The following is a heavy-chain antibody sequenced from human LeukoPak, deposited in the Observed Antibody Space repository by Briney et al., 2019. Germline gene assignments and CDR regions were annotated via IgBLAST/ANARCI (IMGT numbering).Heavy chain of an antibody. V-gene: IGHV3-30*02. CDR3: AKDGDYYDSSGSFISP. CDR1: GFTFSNYG. D-gene: IGHD3-22*01. CDR2: IRYDGSNK. J-gene: IGHJ3*01. Sequence: GGSLRLSCAASGFTFSNYGMHWVRQAPGKGLEWVAFIRYDGSNKYYADSVKGRFTISRDNSENTLYLQMNSLRAEDTAVYYCAKDGDYYDSSGSFISPWGQGTMVTVSS.